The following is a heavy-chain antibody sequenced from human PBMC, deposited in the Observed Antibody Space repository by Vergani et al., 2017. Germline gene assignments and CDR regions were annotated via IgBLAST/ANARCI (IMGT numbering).Heavy chain of an antibody. CDR1: GGSFSGYY. J-gene: IGHJ4*02. D-gene: IGHD4-17*01. Sequence: QVQLQQWGAGLLKPSETLSLTCAVYGGSFSGYYWSWIRQPPGKGLEWIGEINHSGSTNYNPSLKSRVTISVDTSKNQFSLKLSSVTAEDTAVYYCAREDSYYGDYGYWGQGTLVTVSS. V-gene: IGHV4-34*01. CDR3: AREDSYYGDYGY. CDR2: INHSGST.